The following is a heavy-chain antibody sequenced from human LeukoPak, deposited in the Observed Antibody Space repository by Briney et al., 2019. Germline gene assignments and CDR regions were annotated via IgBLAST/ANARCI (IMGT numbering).Heavy chain of an antibody. J-gene: IGHJ6*02. CDR2: ISHSGST. D-gene: IGHD5-24*01. CDR1: GGSFSGYY. V-gene: IGHV4-34*01. CDR3: ARDLLQRSATGSLYYYYYGMDV. Sequence: PSETLSLTCAVYGGSFSGYYWSWIRQPPGKGLEWVGEISHSGSTNYNPSLKSRVTISVDTSKSQFSLKLSSVTAADTAVYYCARDLLQRSATGSLYYYYYGMDVWGQGTTVTVSS.